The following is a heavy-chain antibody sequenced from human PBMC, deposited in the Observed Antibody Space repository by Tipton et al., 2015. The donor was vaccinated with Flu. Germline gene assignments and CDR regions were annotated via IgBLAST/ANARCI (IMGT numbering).Heavy chain of an antibody. J-gene: IGHJ4*02. Sequence: TLSLTCTVSVDSMNDYYWTWIRQPPGKGLEWIGNIHSSGSIHYSPSLKSRLTISLDTSKNQFSLRLNSVTAADTAVYYCARDPSLGMPDYFDYWGQGILVTASS. V-gene: IGHV4-4*08. CDR2: IHSSGSI. D-gene: IGHD2-2*01. CDR3: ARDPSLGMPDYFDY. CDR1: VDSMNDYY.